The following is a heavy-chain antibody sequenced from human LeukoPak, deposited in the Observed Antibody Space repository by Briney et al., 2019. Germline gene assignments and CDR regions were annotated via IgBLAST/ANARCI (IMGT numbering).Heavy chain of an antibody. D-gene: IGHD2-15*01. CDR3: AGDYCSGGSCYGELDY. CDR1: GGSISSYY. J-gene: IGHJ4*02. CDR2: IYYSGST. V-gene: IGHV4-59*01. Sequence: SETLSLTCTVSGGSISSYYWSWIRQPPGKGLEWIGYIYYSGSTNYNPSLKSRVTISVDTSKNQFSLKLSSVTAADTAVYYCAGDYCSGGSCYGELDYWGQGTLVTVSS.